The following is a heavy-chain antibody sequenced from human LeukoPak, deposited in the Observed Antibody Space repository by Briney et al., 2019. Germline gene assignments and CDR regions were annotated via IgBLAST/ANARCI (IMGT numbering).Heavy chain of an antibody. CDR1: GGTFSSYA. V-gene: IGHV1-69*04. CDR2: IIPILGIA. J-gene: IGHJ4*02. Sequence: SVKVSCKASGGTFSSYAISWVRQAPGQGLEWMGRIIPILGIANYAQKLQGRVTVTTDTSTSTAYMELRSLRSDDTAVYYCARDYVQYYFDYWGQGTLVTVSS. D-gene: IGHD3-16*01. CDR3: ARDYVQYYFDY.